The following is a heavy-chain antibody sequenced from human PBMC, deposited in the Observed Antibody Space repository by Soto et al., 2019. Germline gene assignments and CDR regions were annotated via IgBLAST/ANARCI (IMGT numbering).Heavy chain of an antibody. CDR1: GGTFSSYA. D-gene: IGHD3-10*01. CDR2: IIPIFGTA. V-gene: IGHV1-69*01. Sequence: QVQLVQSGAEVKKPGSSVKVSCKASGGTFSSYAISWVRQAPGQGLEWMGGIIPIFGTANYAQKFQGRVTINAYESTSTAYMELSSLRSEDTAVYYCARDSLLWFGHSTYYFDYWGQGTLVTVSS. J-gene: IGHJ4*02. CDR3: ARDSLLWFGHSTYYFDY.